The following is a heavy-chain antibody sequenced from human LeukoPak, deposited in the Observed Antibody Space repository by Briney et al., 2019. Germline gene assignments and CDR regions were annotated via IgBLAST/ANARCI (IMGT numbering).Heavy chain of an antibody. Sequence: GGSLRLSCAASGFTFSSYAMHWVRQAPGKGLEWVAVISYDGSNKYYADSVKGRFTISRDNSKNTLYLQMNSLRAEDTAVYYCASLWFGELPSDYWGQGTLVTVPS. CDR3: ASLWFGELPSDY. D-gene: IGHD3-10*01. CDR1: GFTFSSYA. CDR2: ISYDGSNK. J-gene: IGHJ4*02. V-gene: IGHV3-30*04.